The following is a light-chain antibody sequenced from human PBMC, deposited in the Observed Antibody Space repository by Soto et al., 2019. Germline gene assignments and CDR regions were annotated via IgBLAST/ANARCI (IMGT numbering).Light chain of an antibody. J-gene: IGKJ1*01. CDR2: GVS. CDR3: GQFVSAPPRT. CDR1: QSVGRTF. V-gene: IGKV3-20*01. Sequence: EIVLTQSPGTLSVSPGERATLSCRASQSVGRTFLAWYQQKPGQAPMLLIYGVSKRATGIPDRFSGSGSGTFFILDISRLEPEACAVDYCGQFVSAPPRTFGQGTRVEIK.